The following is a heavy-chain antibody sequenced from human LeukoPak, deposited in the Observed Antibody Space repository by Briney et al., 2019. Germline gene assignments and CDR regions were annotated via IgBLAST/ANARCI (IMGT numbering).Heavy chain of an antibody. D-gene: IGHD1-20*01. CDR3: ARESRAADDNSVGFDP. CDR1: GFTFSSFE. Sequence: GGSLRLSCSASGFTFSSFEMHWVRQAPGKGLEWVSYISASGSNVYYLDSVKGRFTISRDNAKNSLFPQMNSLRADDTAVYYCARESRAADDNSVGFDPWGQGTLVTVSS. CDR2: ISASGSNV. V-gene: IGHV3-48*03. J-gene: IGHJ5*02.